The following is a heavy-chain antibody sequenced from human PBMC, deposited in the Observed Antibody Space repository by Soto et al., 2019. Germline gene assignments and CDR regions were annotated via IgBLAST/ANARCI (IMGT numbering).Heavy chain of an antibody. CDR3: ARARSGYYYDRAYGMDV. D-gene: IGHD3-22*01. V-gene: IGHV4-59*01. Sequence: SETLSLTCTVSGGSISSYYWSWIRQPPGKGLEWIGYIYYSGSTNYNPSLKSRVTISVDTPKNQFSLKLSSVTAADTAVYYCARARSGYYYDRAYGMDVWGQGTTVTVSS. CDR2: IYYSGST. J-gene: IGHJ6*02. CDR1: GGSISSYY.